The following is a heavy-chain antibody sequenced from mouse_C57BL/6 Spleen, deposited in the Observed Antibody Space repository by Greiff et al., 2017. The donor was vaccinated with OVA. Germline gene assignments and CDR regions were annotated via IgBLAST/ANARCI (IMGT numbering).Heavy chain of an antibody. V-gene: IGHV1-53*01. J-gene: IGHJ3*01. Sequence: QVQLQQPGTELVKPGASVKLSCKASGYTFTSYWMPWVKQRPGQGLEWIGNINPSNGGTNYNEKFKSKATLTVDKSSSTAYMQLSSLTSEDSAVYYCARGGIYYDYAWFAYWGQGTLVTVSA. D-gene: IGHD2-4*01. CDR3: ARGGIYYDYAWFAY. CDR1: GYTFTSYW. CDR2: INPSNGGT.